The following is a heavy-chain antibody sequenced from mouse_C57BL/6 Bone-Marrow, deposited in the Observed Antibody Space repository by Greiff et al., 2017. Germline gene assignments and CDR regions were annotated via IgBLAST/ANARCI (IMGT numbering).Heavy chain of an antibody. CDR2: IDPSDSYT. Sequence: VQLQQSGAELVMPGASVKLSCKASGYTFTSYWMHWVKQRPGQGLEWIGEIDPSDSYTNYNQKFKGKSTLTVDKSSSTAYMQLSSLTSEDSAVYYCARSYAMDYWGQGTSVTVSS. V-gene: IGHV1-69*01. CDR1: GYTFTSYW. CDR3: ARSYAMDY. J-gene: IGHJ4*01.